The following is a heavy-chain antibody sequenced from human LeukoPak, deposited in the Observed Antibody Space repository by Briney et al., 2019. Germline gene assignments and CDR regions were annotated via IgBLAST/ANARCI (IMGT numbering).Heavy chain of an antibody. CDR2: ISGSGGST. Sequence: GGSLRLSCAASGFTFSSYAMSWVRQAPGKGLEWVSAISGSGGSTYYADSVKGRFTISRDNSKNTLYLQMNSLRADDTAVYYCAKEPYSGSSYYYYYMDVWGKGTTVTVSS. CDR1: GFTFSSYA. J-gene: IGHJ6*03. CDR3: AKEPYSGSSYYYYYMDV. D-gene: IGHD1-26*01. V-gene: IGHV3-23*01.